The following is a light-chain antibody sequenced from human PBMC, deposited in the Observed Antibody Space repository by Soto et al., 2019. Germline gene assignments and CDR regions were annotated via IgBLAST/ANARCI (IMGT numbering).Light chain of an antibody. V-gene: IGKV3-20*01. CDR2: GAS. J-gene: IGKJ5*01. Sequence: DIVLTQSPGTLSLSPGERAILSCRASQSVSSSYLAWYQHKPGQAPRLLIYGASNRATGIPDRFSGSGSGTDFTLTINRLEPEDFAVYFCQQYGASPRFGQGTRLEIK. CDR1: QSVSSSY. CDR3: QQYGASPR.